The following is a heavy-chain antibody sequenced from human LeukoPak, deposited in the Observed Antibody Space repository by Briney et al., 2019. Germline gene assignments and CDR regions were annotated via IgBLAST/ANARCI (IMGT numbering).Heavy chain of an antibody. V-gene: IGHV3-30*18. Sequence: GGSLRLSCAASGFTFSSYGMHWVRQAPGKGLEWVAVISYDGSNKYYADSVKGRFTISRDNSKNTLYLQMNSLRAEDTAVYYCAKDRLFKNYDSSGYPAYWGQGTLVTVSS. D-gene: IGHD3-22*01. CDR1: GFTFSSYG. CDR2: ISYDGSNK. J-gene: IGHJ4*02. CDR3: AKDRLFKNYDSSGYPAY.